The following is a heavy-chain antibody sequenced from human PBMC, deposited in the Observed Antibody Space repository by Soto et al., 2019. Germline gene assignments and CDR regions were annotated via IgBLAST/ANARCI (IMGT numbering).Heavy chain of an antibody. D-gene: IGHD3-16*02. CDR2: ISGSGGST. Sequence: GGSLRLSCAASGFTFSSYAMSWVRQAPGKGLEWVSAISGSGGSTYYADSVKGRFTISRDNSKNTLYLQMNSLRAEDTAVYYCAKDYYPYDYVWGSYRYNAFDIWGQGTMVTVSS. CDR1: GFTFSSYA. J-gene: IGHJ3*02. CDR3: AKDYYPYDYVWGSYRYNAFDI. V-gene: IGHV3-23*01.